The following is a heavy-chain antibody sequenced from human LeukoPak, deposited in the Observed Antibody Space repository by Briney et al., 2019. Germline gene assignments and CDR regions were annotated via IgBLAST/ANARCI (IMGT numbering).Heavy chain of an antibody. V-gene: IGHV1-18*01. CDR3: ARARGIAAAGTLKYYFDY. Sequence: ASVTVSFEASGYTFTSYGISWVRQAPGQGGEGKGWISAYNGNTNYAQKLQGRLTMITDTSTSTAYMELRSLRSDDTAVYYCARARGIAAAGTLKYYFDYWGQGTLVTVSS. CDR1: GYTFTSYG. CDR2: ISAYNGNT. D-gene: IGHD6-13*01. J-gene: IGHJ4*02.